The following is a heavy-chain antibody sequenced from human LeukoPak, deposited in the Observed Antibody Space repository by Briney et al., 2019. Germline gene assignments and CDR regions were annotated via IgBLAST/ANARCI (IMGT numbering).Heavy chain of an antibody. D-gene: IGHD2-15*01. Sequence: PSQTLSLTCTVSGGSISSGDYYWSWIRQPPGKGLEWIGYIYYSGSTYYNPSLKSRVTISVDTSKNQFSLKLSSVTAADTAVYYCAREPLGYCSGGSCYPGIDYWGQGTLVTVSS. V-gene: IGHV4-30-4*08. J-gene: IGHJ4*02. CDR2: IYYSGST. CDR1: GGSISSGDYY. CDR3: AREPLGYCSGGSCYPGIDY.